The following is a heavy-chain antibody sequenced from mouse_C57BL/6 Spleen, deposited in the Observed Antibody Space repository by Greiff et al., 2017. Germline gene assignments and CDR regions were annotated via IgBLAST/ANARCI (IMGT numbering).Heavy chain of an antibody. CDR2: IYPGGGYT. D-gene: IGHD2-4*01. Sequence: VKLQESGAELVRPGTSVKMSCKASGYTFTNYWIGWAKQRPGHGLEWIGDIYPGGGYTNYNEKFKGKATLTADKSSSTAYMQFSSLTSEDSAIYYCARNYDYDDGYYFDYWGQGTTLTVSS. CDR3: ARNYDYDDGYYFDY. CDR1: GYTFTNYW. V-gene: IGHV1-63*01. J-gene: IGHJ2*01.